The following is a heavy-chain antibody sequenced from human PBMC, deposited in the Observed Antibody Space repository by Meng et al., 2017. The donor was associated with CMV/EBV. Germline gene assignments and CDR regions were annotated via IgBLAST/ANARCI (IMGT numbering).Heavy chain of an antibody. CDR1: GGSFSGYY. J-gene: IGHJ5*02. CDR2: INHSGST. CDR3: ARGVGGWFDP. V-gene: IGHV4-34*01. D-gene: IGHD1-26*01. Sequence: QVALQQGGAGLLKPSETLALTCAVYGGSFSGYYWSWIRQPPGKGLEWIGEINHSGSTNYNPPLKSRVTISVDTSKNQFSLKLSSVTAADTAVYYCARGVGGWFDPWGQGTLVTVSS.